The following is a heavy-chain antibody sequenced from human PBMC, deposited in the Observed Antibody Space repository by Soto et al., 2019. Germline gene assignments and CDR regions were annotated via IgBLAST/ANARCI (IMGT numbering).Heavy chain of an antibody. D-gene: IGHD2-8*02. Sequence: EVQLVESGGGLVQPGGSLRLSCAAPGFTFSPSSIHWVRQAPGKGLEWVSRVNSDGSSTIYVDSVMGRFTISRDNAKNTVYLEMNSLRAEDTAVYYCARVYCTGGSCYYAFHIWGQGTMVTVSS. CDR1: GFTFSPSS. CDR2: VNSDGSST. J-gene: IGHJ3*02. V-gene: IGHV3-74*01. CDR3: ARVYCTGGSCYYAFHI.